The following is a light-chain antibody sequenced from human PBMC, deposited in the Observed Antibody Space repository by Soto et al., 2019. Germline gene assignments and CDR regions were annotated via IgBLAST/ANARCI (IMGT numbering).Light chain of an antibody. CDR3: QQYNNWPRT. J-gene: IGKJ1*01. Sequence: EIVLTQSPGSLSLSPGERATLSCRASRSVSSSSLAWYQQKPGQAPRLLIYGASTRATGIPARFSGSGSGTEFTLTVSSLQSEDFAVYYCQQYNNWPRTFGQGTKVDIK. CDR1: RSVSSS. CDR2: GAS. V-gene: IGKV3-15*01.